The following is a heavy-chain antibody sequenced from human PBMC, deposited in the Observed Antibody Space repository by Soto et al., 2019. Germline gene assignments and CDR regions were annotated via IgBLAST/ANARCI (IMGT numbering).Heavy chain of an antibody. CDR3: ARDAEGVGATPD. J-gene: IGHJ4*02. V-gene: IGHV3-33*01. CDR2: IWSDGSNK. Sequence: QVQLVESGGGVVQPGRSLRLSCAASGFTFSSYGMHWVRQAPGKGLEWVAAIWSDGSNKYYADSVKGRFTISRDNSKKPLYLQMNSLRAEDTAVYYCARDAEGVGATPDWGQGTLVTVSS. CDR1: GFTFSSYG. D-gene: IGHD1-26*01.